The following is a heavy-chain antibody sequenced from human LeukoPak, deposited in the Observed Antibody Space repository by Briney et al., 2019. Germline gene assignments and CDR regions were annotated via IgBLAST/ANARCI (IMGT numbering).Heavy chain of an antibody. CDR3: ARSYHYYESSGYSMGDTFEI. CDR2: IDPNSGDT. Sequence: ASVKVSCKASGYTFTDYYMHWVRQAPGQGLEWMGWIDPNSGDTNYAQKFQGRVTMTRDTSISTAYMELSRLRSDDTAVYYCARSYHYYESSGYSMGDTFEIWGQGTMVTVSS. V-gene: IGHV1-2*02. D-gene: IGHD3-22*01. J-gene: IGHJ3*02. CDR1: GYTFTDYY.